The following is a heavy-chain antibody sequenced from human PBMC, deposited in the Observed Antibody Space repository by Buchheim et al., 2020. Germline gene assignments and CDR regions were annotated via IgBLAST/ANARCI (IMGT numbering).Heavy chain of an antibody. CDR3: ARDYESIVGATYYFDY. D-gene: IGHD1-26*01. J-gene: IGHJ4*02. CDR1: GFTFSSYG. V-gene: IGHV3-33*01. CDR2: IWYDGSNK. Sequence: QVQLVESGGGVVQPGRSLRLSCAASGFTFSSYGMHWVRQAPGKGLEWVAVIWYDGSNKYYADSVKGRFTISRDNSKKTLYLQMNSLRAEDTAVYYCARDYESIVGATYYFDYWGQGTL.